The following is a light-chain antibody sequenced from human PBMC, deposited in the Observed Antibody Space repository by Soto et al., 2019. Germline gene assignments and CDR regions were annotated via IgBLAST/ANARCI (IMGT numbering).Light chain of an antibody. J-gene: IGKJ1*01. CDR2: GAS. Sequence: EIVMTQSPATLSVSPGERATLSCRASQTVSSNLAWYQQKRGQPPRLVISGASTRATGIPARFSGSVSGTEFTLTISSLQSEDFAVYYCQQYDNWPWEFGQGTKV. V-gene: IGKV3-15*01. CDR3: QQYDNWPWE. CDR1: QTVSSN.